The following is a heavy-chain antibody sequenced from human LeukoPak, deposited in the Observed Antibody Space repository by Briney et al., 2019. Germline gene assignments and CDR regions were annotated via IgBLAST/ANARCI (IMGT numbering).Heavy chain of an antibody. D-gene: IGHD2-15*01. V-gene: IGHV2-70*18. CDR1: GGSISSYYW. Sequence: TLSLTCTVAGGSISSYYWGWVRQPPGKALEWLARIEWDDDKYYSTSLKTRPTISKHTSKNQVVLTMANMDPVDTATYYCARLSGGSSYGDYCGQGTLVTVSS. CDR2: IEWDDDK. J-gene: IGHJ4*02. CDR3: ARLSGGSSYGDY.